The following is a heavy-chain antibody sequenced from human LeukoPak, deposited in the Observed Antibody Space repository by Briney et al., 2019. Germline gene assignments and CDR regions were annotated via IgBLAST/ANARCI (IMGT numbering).Heavy chain of an antibody. V-gene: IGHV1-2*02. CDR1: GYTFTDYY. CDR3: ARGQAQWEHLPTFHY. J-gene: IGHJ4*02. D-gene: IGHD1-26*01. Sequence: GASVKVSCKASGYTFTDYYLHWVRLAPGQGLEWMGWINPNSGGTNYAQKFQGRVTMTWDTSISTAYMELSRLRSDDTAVYYCARGQAQWEHLPTFHYWGQGILVTVSS. CDR2: INPNSGGT.